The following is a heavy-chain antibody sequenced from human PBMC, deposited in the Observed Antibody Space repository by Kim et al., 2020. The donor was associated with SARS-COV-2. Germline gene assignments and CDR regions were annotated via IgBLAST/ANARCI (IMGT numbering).Heavy chain of an antibody. CDR2: IKSKTDGGTT. V-gene: IGHV3-15*01. CDR1: GFTFSNAW. J-gene: IGHJ4*02. Sequence: GGSLRLSCAASGFTFSNAWMSWVRQAPGKGLEWVGRIKSKTDGGTTDYAAPVKGRFTISRDDSKNTLYLQMNSLKTEDTAVYYCTTPPAAMPYVGDYWGQGTLVTVSS. CDR3: TTPPAAMPYVGDY. D-gene: IGHD2-2*01.